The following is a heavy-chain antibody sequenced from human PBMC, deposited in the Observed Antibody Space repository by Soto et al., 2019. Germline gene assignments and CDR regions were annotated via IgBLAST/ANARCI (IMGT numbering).Heavy chain of an antibody. Sequence: EVQLVESGGGLVQPGGSLRLSCAASGCTFSSYWMSWVRQAPGKGLEWVANIKQDGSEKYYVDSVKGRFTISRDNAKNSLYLQMNSLRAEDTAVYYCAREWGGLVVVAQAFDIWGQGTMVTVSS. D-gene: IGHD2-15*01. CDR3: AREWGGLVVVAQAFDI. CDR1: GCTFSSYW. CDR2: IKQDGSEK. V-gene: IGHV3-7*01. J-gene: IGHJ3*02.